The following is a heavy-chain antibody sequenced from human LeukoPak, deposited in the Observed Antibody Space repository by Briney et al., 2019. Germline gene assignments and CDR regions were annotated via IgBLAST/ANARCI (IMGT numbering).Heavy chain of an antibody. CDR1: GGSISSYY. CDR3: ARDSRPYYYDSSGYYVPYYFDY. CDR2: IYTSGST. Sequence: SETLSLTCTVSGGSISSYYWGWIRQPAGKGLEWIGRIYTSGSTNYNPSLKSRVTMSVDTSKNQFSLKLSSVTAADTAVYYCARDSRPYYYDSSGYYVPYYFDYWGQGTLVTVSS. D-gene: IGHD3-22*01. J-gene: IGHJ4*02. V-gene: IGHV4-4*07.